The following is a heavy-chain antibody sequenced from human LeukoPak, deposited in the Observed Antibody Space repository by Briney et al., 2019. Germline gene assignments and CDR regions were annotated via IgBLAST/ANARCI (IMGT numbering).Heavy chain of an antibody. Sequence: SETLSLTCTVSGGSISSGGYYWSWIRQHPGKGLEWIGYIYYSGSTYYNPSLKSRVTISVDTSKNQFSLKLSFVTAADTAVYYCARGDTSDFWSGYYSWFDPWGQGTLVTVSS. CDR2: IYYSGST. J-gene: IGHJ5*02. D-gene: IGHD3-3*01. V-gene: IGHV4-31*03. CDR3: ARGDTSDFWSGYYSWFDP. CDR1: GGSISSGGYY.